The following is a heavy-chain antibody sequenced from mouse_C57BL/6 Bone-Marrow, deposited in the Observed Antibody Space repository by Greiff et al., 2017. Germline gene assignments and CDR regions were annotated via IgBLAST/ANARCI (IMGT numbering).Heavy chain of an antibody. CDR2: IDPETGGT. V-gene: IGHV1-15*01. D-gene: IGHD2-5*01. J-gene: IGHJ2*01. CDR1: GYTFTDYE. CDR3: TRGDSNWYDY. Sequence: LQQSGAELVRPGASVTLSCKASGYTFTDYEMHWVKQTPVHGLEWIGAIDPETGGTAYNQKFKGKAILTADKSSSTAYMELRSLTSEDSAVYYCTRGDSNWYDYWGQGTTLTVSS.